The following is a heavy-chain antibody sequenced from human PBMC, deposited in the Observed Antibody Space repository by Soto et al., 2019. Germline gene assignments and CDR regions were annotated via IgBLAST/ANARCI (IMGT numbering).Heavy chain of an antibody. CDR2: IKSKNDGGTT. CDR1: GFTFSNAW. J-gene: IGHJ6*02. CDR3: TTGISSGWYFAYYYNYGMDV. D-gene: IGHD6-19*01. V-gene: IGHV3-15*07. Sequence: PGGSLRLSSAPSGFTFSNAWMNWVRQAPGKGLGWVRRIKSKNDGGTTDYAAPVKGRLAISRDDSKNTLYLQLNSLKTEDTAVYYCTTGISSGWYFAYYYNYGMDVWGQGTTVTVSS.